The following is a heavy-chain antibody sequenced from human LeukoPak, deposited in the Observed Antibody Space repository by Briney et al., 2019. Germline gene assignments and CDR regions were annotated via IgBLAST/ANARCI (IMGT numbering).Heavy chain of an antibody. D-gene: IGHD4-17*01. CDR1: GFTFRDYE. Sequence: GGSLRLSCAASGFTFRDYEMNWVRQAPRKGLEWISYISASGSTIKYVDPAKGRFTISRDNAKNSLYLQMNSLRAEDTAVYYCARSTVTNYFDYWGQGTLVTVSS. CDR3: ARSTVTNYFDY. V-gene: IGHV3-48*03. J-gene: IGHJ4*02. CDR2: ISASGSTI.